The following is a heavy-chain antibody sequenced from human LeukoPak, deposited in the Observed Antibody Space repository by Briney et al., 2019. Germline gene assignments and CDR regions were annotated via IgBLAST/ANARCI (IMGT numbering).Heavy chain of an antibody. Sequence: PGGSLRLSCVPSGFTSTSYSMNWVRQAPGKGLGWVSYISSSSSTIYYADSVKGRFTISRDNAQNSLCLQMSSLRDEDTAVYYCARDRHGDYASEYWGQGTLVTVSS. CDR1: GFTSTSYS. V-gene: IGHV3-48*02. J-gene: IGHJ4*02. CDR2: ISSSSSTI. CDR3: ARDRHGDYASEY. D-gene: IGHD4-17*01.